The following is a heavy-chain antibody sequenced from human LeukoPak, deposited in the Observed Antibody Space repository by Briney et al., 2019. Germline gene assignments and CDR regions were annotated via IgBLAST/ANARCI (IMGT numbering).Heavy chain of an antibody. D-gene: IGHD2-15*01. CDR3: ARGLELGYCSGGSCCSRKYNWFDS. V-gene: IGHV4-59*01. Sequence: SETLSLTCTVSGGSISSYYWSWIRQPPGKGLEWIGYIYYSGSTNYNPSLKSRVTISVDTSKNQFSLKLSSVTAADTAVYYCARGLELGYCSGGSCCSRKYNWFDSWGQGTLVTVSS. J-gene: IGHJ5*01. CDR1: GGSISSYY. CDR2: IYYSGST.